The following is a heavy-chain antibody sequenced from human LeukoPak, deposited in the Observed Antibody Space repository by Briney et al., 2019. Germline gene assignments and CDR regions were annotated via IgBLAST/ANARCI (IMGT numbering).Heavy chain of an antibody. D-gene: IGHD3-10*01. CDR1: GFTFSSYA. Sequence: PGGSLRLSCAASGFTFSSYAMSWVRQAPGKGLEWVSAISGSGGSTYYADSVKGRFTISRDNSKNTLYLQMNSLRAEDTAVYYCAKDWRYGSGSYYALDYWGQGTLVTVSS. CDR3: AKDWRYGSGSYYALDY. CDR2: ISGSGGST. J-gene: IGHJ4*02. V-gene: IGHV3-23*01.